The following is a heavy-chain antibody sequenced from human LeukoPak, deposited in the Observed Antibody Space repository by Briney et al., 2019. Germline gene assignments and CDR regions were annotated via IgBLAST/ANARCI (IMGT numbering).Heavy chain of an antibody. CDR2: TYYRSKWYN. D-gene: IGHD3-10*01. V-gene: IGHV6-1*01. CDR1: GDSVSSNSAA. CDR3: ARDRVGFGKFYYYYGMDV. J-gene: IGHJ6*02. Sequence: SQTLSLTCAISGDSVSSNSAAWNWIRQSPSRGLEWLGRTYYRSKWYNDYAVSVKSRITINPDTSKNQFSLQLNSVTPEGTAVYYCARDRVGFGKFYYYYGMDVWGQGTTVTVSS.